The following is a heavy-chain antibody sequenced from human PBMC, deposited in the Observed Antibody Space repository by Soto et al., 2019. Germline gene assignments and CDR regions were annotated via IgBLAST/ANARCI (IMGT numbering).Heavy chain of an antibody. Sequence: PGGSLRLSCAASGFTFSSYAMSWVRQAPGKGLEWVSAISGSGGSTYYADSVKGRFTISRDNSKNTLYLQMNSLRAEDTAVYYCAKDYYDFWSGYCGYWGQGTLVTVSS. D-gene: IGHD3-3*01. J-gene: IGHJ4*02. CDR2: ISGSGGST. CDR1: GFTFSSYA. V-gene: IGHV3-23*01. CDR3: AKDYYDFWSGYCGY.